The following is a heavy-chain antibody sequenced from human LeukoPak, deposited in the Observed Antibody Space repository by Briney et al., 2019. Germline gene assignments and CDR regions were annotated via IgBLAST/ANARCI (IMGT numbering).Heavy chain of an antibody. D-gene: IGHD2-2*01. V-gene: IGHV4-39*01. CDR3: ARQLGYCSSTSCYADKVDH. CDR1: GGSISSSSYY. Sequence: SETLSLTCTVSGGSISSSSYYWGWIPQPPGKGLEWIGSIYYSGSTYYNPSLKSRVTISVDTSKNQFSLKLSSVTAADTAVYYCARQLGYCSSTSCYADKVDHWGQGTLVTVSS. J-gene: IGHJ4*02. CDR2: IYYSGST.